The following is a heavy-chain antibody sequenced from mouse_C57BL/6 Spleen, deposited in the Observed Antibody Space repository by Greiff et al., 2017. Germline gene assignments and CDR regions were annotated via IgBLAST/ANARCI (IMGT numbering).Heavy chain of an antibody. J-gene: IGHJ3*01. CDR3: ARRHDGYFAY. CDR1: GYSITSGYY. CDR2: ISYDGSN. Sequence: DVKLVESGPGLVKPSQSLSLTCSVTGYSITSGYYWNWIRQFPGNKLEWMGYISYDGSNNYNPSLKNRISITRDTSKNQFFLKLNSVTTEDTATYYCARRHDGYFAYWGQGTLVTVSA. D-gene: IGHD2-3*01. V-gene: IGHV3-6*01.